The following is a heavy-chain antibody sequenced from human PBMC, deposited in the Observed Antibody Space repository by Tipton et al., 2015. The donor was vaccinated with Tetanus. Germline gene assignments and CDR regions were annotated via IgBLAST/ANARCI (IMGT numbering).Heavy chain of an antibody. D-gene: IGHD6-6*01. Sequence: TLSLTCTVSGGSISSYYWSWIRQPPGKGLEWIGYIYYSGSTNYNPSLKSRVTISVDTSRNQFSLKLSSVTAADTAVYYCAREGPSYYFDYWGQGPLVTVSS. J-gene: IGHJ4*02. CDR1: GGSISSYY. CDR2: IYYSGST. CDR3: AREGPSYYFDY. V-gene: IGHV4-59*01.